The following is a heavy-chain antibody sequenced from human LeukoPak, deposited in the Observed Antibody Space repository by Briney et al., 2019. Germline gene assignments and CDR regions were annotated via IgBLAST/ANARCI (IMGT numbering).Heavy chain of an antibody. CDR2: IYYSGST. D-gene: IGHD4-17*01. Sequence: SETLSLTCTVSGGSISSYYWSWIRQPPGKGLEWIGYIYYSGSTNYNPSLKSRVTISVDTSKNQFSLKLSSVTAADTAAYYCARDPDLYGDSYYGMDVWGQGTTVTVSS. CDR3: ARDPDLYGDSYYGMDV. CDR1: GGSISSYY. J-gene: IGHJ6*02. V-gene: IGHV4-59*01.